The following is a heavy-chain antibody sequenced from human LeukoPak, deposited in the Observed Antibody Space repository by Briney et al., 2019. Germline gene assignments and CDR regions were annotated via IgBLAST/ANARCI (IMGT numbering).Heavy chain of an antibody. CDR1: GGSISSGDYY. CDR2: IYYSGST. J-gene: IGHJ6*04. Sequence: SETLSLTCTVSGGSISSGDYYWSWIRQPPGKGLEWIGYIYYSGSTYYNPSLKSRVTISVDTSKNQFSLKLSSVTAADTAVYYCARGYVDTAMGGYYYYGMDVWGKGTTVTVSS. D-gene: IGHD5-18*01. CDR3: ARGYVDTAMGGYYYYGMDV. V-gene: IGHV4-30-4*01.